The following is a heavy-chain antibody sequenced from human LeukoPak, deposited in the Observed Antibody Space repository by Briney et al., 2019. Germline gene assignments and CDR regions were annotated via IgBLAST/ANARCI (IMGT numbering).Heavy chain of an antibody. CDR1: DGSISSYY. J-gene: IGHJ4*02. CDR3: ARRGSDCGGDCQDY. Sequence: SETLSLTCTVSDGSISSYYWSWIRQPPGKGLEWIGYIYYSGSTNYKSSLKSRVTISVDTSKNQFSLKLSSVTAADTAVYYCARRGSDCGGDCQDYWGQGTLVTVSS. V-gene: IGHV4-59*08. CDR2: IYYSGST. D-gene: IGHD2-21*02.